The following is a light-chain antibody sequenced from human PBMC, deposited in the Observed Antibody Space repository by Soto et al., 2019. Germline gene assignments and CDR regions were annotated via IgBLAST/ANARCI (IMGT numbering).Light chain of an antibody. CDR3: QQYDNLPLT. J-gene: IGKJ4*01. Sequence: DIEIPQSPVSLSASVGDGGTITCRASETISTFLNWYQQTTGKAPKVLIFAASSLQSGVPSRFSGRGSGTDFALPISGLQTEDFETYSCQQYDNLPLTFGGGTKVDIK. V-gene: IGKV1-39*01. CDR2: AAS. CDR1: ETISTF.